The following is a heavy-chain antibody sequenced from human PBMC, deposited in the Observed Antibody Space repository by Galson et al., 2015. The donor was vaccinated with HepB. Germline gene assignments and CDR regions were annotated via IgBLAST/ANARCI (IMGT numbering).Heavy chain of an antibody. Sequence: SLRLSCAASGFPFSDFTMNWVRQAPGKGLEWISLISSSRSYIYYADSVKGRFSISRDNDQNTLFLEMNSLRAEDTAIYYCARSYCSGGSCSRGFFDYWGQGTLVTVSS. V-gene: IGHV3-21*01. CDR3: ARSYCSGGSCSRGFFDY. D-gene: IGHD2-15*01. CDR2: ISSSRSYI. CDR1: GFPFSDFT. J-gene: IGHJ4*02.